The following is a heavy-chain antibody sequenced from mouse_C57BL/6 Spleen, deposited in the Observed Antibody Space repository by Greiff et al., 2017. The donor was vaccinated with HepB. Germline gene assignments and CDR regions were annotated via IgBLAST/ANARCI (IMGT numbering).Heavy chain of an antibody. D-gene: IGHD1-1*02. Sequence: QVQLQQPGTELVKPGASVKISCKASGYTFTSYRMHWVKQRPGQGLEWIGNINPSNGGTKYNEKFKSKATLTADKSSSTAYMQLSSLTSEDSAVYYCASGSDYVEFAYWGQGTPVTVSA. J-gene: IGHJ3*01. CDR1: GYTFTSYR. CDR2: INPSNGGT. V-gene: IGHV1-53*01. CDR3: ASGSDYVEFAY.